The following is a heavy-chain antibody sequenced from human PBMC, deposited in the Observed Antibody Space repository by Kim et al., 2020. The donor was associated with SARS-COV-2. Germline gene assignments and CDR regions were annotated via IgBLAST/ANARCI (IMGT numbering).Heavy chain of an antibody. CDR1: GFTFGDYA. CDR2: IRSKAYGGTT. Sequence: GVSLRLSCTASGFTFGDYAMSWVRQAPGKGLEWVGFIRSKAYGGTTEYAASVKGRFTISRDDSKSIAYLQMNSLKTEDTAVYYCTRDRLAYSGSYQYYFDYWGQGTLVPVSS. CDR3: TRDRLAYSGSYQYYFDY. D-gene: IGHD1-26*01. J-gene: IGHJ4*02. V-gene: IGHV3-49*04.